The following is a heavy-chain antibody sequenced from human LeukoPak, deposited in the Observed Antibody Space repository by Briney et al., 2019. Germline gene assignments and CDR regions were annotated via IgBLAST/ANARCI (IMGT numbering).Heavy chain of an antibody. V-gene: IGHV4-30-4*07. CDR1: GGSISSGGYS. Sequence: SETLSLTCAVSGGSISSGGYSWSWIRQPPGKGLEWIGYIYYSGSTYYNPSLKSRVTISVDTSKNQFSLKLSSVTAADTAVYYCARGRGTLLWFGGQGTLVTVSS. J-gene: IGHJ4*02. CDR2: IYYSGST. D-gene: IGHD3-10*01. CDR3: ARGRGTLLWF.